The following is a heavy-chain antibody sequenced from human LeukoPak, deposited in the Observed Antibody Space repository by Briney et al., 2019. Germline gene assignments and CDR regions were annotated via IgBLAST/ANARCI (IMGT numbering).Heavy chain of an antibody. V-gene: IGHV1-69*05. Sequence: GASVKVSCKASGYTFSMYGINWVRQAPGQGLEWMGGIIPTFGSANYTQKFQGRVTITTDESTSTAYMELSSLRSEDTAVYYCARGDLNLETKWFKFDPWGQGTLVTVSS. CDR1: GYTFSMYG. CDR3: ARGDLNLETKWFKFDP. CDR2: IIPTFGSA. D-gene: IGHD3-22*01. J-gene: IGHJ5*02.